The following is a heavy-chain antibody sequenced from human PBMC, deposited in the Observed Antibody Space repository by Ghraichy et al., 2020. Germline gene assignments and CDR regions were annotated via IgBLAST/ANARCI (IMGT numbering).Heavy chain of an antibody. CDR1: GGSISTYY. V-gene: IGHV4-59*01. CDR2: IFNSGRT. CDR3: ARSSGLAVASTAEYFHY. D-gene: IGHD2-15*01. J-gene: IGHJ1*01. Sequence: SETLSLTCTVSGGSISTYYWSWIRQPPGKGLEWIGYIFNSGRTNYNPSLKSRVTISVDTSKNQFSLKLRSVTAADTAVYYCARSSGLAVASTAEYFHYWGQGTLVTVSS.